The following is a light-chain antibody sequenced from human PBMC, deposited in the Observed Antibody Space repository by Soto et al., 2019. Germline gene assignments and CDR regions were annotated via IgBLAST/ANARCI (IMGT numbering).Light chain of an antibody. CDR2: EVS. J-gene: IGLJ2*01. CDR1: SSDVGGYKY. V-gene: IGLV2-14*01. Sequence: QPVLTQPASVSGSPGQSITISCTGTSSDVGGYKYVSWYQQHPGKAPKLMIYEVSNRPSGVSNRFSGSKSGNTASLTISGLQAEDEADYYCSSYTSSSTVVFGGGTKLTVL. CDR3: SSYTSSSTVV.